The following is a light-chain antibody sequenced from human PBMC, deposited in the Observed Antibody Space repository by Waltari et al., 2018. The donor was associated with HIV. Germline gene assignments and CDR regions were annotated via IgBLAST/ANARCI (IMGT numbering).Light chain of an antibody. Sequence: QSALTQPASVSGSPGQSITISCTGTRSDVGGYKYVPWYQHNPAKAPKLMFYDVYNRPSGVSTRFSGSKSGNTASLTISGLQAEDEADYYCSSYTSSSTVIFGGGTKLTVL. J-gene: IGLJ2*01. CDR1: RSDVGGYKY. CDR2: DVY. V-gene: IGLV2-14*01. CDR3: SSYTSSSTVI.